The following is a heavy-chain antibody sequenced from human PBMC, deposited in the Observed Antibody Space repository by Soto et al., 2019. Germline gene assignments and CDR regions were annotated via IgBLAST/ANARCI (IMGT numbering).Heavy chain of an antibody. V-gene: IGHV3-48*02. J-gene: IGHJ4*02. D-gene: IGHD3-22*01. CDR1: GFTFSTYS. CDR3: ARVTGYYYVELLPYYFDY. CDR2: ISSSSSSI. Sequence: GGSLRLSCAASGFTFSTYSMSWVRQAPGKGLEWVSYISSSSSSIYYADSVKGRFTISRDNAKNSLFLQVNSLRDEDTAVYYCARVTGYYYVELLPYYFDYWGQGTLVTVSS.